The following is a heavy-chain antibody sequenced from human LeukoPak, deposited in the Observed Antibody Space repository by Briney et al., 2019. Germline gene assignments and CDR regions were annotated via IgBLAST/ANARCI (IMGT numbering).Heavy chain of an antibody. CDR3: AKAHITMVRGVISQPGYYFDY. Sequence: GQSLRLSCAASGFTFSIHAMSWVRQVPGKWMEWVSATRGSGGSTYYADSVKGRFTISRDNSKNTLYLQMNSLRAEDTAVYYCAKAHITMVRGVISQPGYYFDYWGQGTLVTVSS. V-gene: IGHV3-23*01. CDR1: GFTFSIHA. D-gene: IGHD3-10*01. CDR2: TRGSGGST. J-gene: IGHJ4*02.